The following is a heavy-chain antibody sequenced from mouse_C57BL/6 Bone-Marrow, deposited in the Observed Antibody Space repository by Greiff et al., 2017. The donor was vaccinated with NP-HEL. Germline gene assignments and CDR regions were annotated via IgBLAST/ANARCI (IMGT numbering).Heavy chain of an antibody. CDR1: GYSITSDY. J-gene: IGHJ4*01. V-gene: IGHV3-8*01. CDR3: ARSALWLRRNDYAMDY. CDR2: ISYSGST. Sequence: EVQRVESGPGLAKPSPTLSLTCSVTGYSITSDYWNWIRKFPGNKLEYMGYISYSGSTYYNPSLKSRISITRDTSKNKYYLQLNSVTTEDTATYFWARSALWLRRNDYAMDYWGQGTSVTVSS. D-gene: IGHD2-2*01.